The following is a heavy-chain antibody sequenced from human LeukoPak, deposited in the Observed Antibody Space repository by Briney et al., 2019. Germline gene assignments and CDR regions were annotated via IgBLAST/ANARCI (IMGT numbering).Heavy chain of an antibody. V-gene: IGHV1-69*05. CDR2: IIPIFGTA. D-gene: IGHD3-22*01. CDR3: ARDPYYDSSGYEQFDY. Sequence: GASVKVSCKASGGTFSSYAISWVRQAPGQGLEWMGRIIPIFGTANHAQKFQGRVTITTDESTSTDYMELSSLRSEDTAVYYCARDPYYDSSGYEQFDYWGQGTLVTVSS. CDR1: GGTFSSYA. J-gene: IGHJ4*02.